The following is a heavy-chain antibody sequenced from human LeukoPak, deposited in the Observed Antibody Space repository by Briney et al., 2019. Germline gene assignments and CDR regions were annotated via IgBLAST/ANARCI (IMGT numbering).Heavy chain of an antibody. J-gene: IGHJ5*02. V-gene: IGHV3-23*01. CDR3: ARDRHYMSPGGVFDP. CDR2: ISNNGGYT. Sequence: PGGSLRLSCAASGFTFSSSAMSWDRQAPGKGLEWVSAISNNGGYTYYADSVQGRFTISRDNSKNTLYLQMNSLRAEDTAVYYCARDRHYMSPGGVFDPWGQGTLVTVCS. CDR1: GFTFSSSA. D-gene: IGHD3-16*01.